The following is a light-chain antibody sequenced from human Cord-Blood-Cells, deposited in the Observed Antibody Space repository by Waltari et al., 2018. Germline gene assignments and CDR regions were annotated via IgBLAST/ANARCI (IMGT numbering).Light chain of an antibody. CDR2: EVS. J-gene: IGLJ1*01. CDR3: SSYAGSNNYV. V-gene: IGLV2-8*01. CDR1: SSDVGGYNY. Sequence: QSALTQPPSASGSPGQSVTISCTGTSSDVGGYNYVPWYQQHPGNAPKPMIYEVSKRTSGVPDRFSGSKSGNTASLTVSGLQAEDEADYYCSSYAGSNNYVFGTGTKVTVL.